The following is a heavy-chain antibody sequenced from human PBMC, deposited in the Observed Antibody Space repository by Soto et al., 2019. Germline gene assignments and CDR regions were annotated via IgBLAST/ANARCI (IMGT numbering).Heavy chain of an antibody. V-gene: IGHV4-39*01. CDR2: IYYSGST. CDR1: GGSISSSSYY. CDR3: ARXXVPXXXLXEDGFDI. J-gene: IGHJ3*02. Sequence: QLQLQESGPGLVKPSETLSLTXTVSGGSISSSSYYWGWIRQPPGKGLEWIGSIYYSGSTYYNPSLKSRVTISVDTSKNQFSLKLSSVTAADTAVYYCARXXVPXXXLXEDGFDIWGQGTMVTVSS.